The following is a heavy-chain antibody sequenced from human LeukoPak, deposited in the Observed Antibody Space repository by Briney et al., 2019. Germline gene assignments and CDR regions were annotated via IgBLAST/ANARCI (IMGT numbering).Heavy chain of an antibody. V-gene: IGHV3-66*01. CDR2: IYSGGST. CDR1: GFTVSSYY. D-gene: IGHD4-11*01. Sequence: GGSLRLSCAASGFTVSSYYMTWVRQAPGKGLEWVSVIYSGGSTYYADSVKGRVAISRDNSKNTVFLQMNSVGAEDTAMYYCARSYSNHLFGMDVWGQGTTVTVSS. J-gene: IGHJ6*02. CDR3: ARSYSNHLFGMDV.